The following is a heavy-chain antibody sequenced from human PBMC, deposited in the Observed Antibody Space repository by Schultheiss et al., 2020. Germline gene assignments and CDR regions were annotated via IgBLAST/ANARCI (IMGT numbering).Heavy chain of an antibody. Sequence: SCEASGFPFRDYWMSWVRQAPGKGLEWVAKINQDGSLTYSVDSVKGRFTISRDNAKDSLHLEMNSLRAEDMAVYYCARYAAGAYHLDYWGQGTLVTVSS. CDR3: ARYAAGAYHLDY. D-gene: IGHD6-25*01. CDR2: INQDGSLT. J-gene: IGHJ4*02. CDR1: GFPFRDYW. V-gene: IGHV3-7*01.